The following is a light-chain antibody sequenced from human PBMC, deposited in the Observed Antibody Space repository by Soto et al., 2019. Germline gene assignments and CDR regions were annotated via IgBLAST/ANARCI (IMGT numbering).Light chain of an antibody. CDR3: QKSYNAPFT. Sequence: DIQMTQSPSSLSSSVGDRVTITCRASQGISNYLAWYQQKPGKVPKLLIYAASTLQSGVPARFSGSGSGTDFTLTISSLQPEDVATYYCQKSYNAPFTYPPGTKVDIK. CDR2: AAS. V-gene: IGKV1-27*01. CDR1: QGISNY. J-gene: IGKJ3*01.